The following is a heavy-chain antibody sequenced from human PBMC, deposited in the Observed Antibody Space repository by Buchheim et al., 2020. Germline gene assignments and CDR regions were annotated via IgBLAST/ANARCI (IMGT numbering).Heavy chain of an antibody. Sequence: EVQLVESGGGLVQPGGSLRLSCAASGFTFSSYWMHWVRQAPGKGLVWVSRINSDGSSTSYADSVKGRFTIYRDNAKTTLYLQMNSLRAEDTAVYYCARGGYDFWSGYFVGDWFDPWGQGTL. D-gene: IGHD3-3*01. CDR2: INSDGSST. J-gene: IGHJ5*02. CDR3: ARGGYDFWSGYFVGDWFDP. CDR1: GFTFSSYW. V-gene: IGHV3-74*01.